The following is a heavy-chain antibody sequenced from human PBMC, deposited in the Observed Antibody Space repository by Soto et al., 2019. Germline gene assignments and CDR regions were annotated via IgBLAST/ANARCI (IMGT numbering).Heavy chain of an antibody. J-gene: IGHJ5*02. V-gene: IGHV4-59*08. CDR1: GGSISSYY. D-gene: IGHD6-13*01. Sequence: SETLSLTCTVSGGSISSYYWSWIRQPPGKGLEWIGYIYYSGSTNYNPSLKSRVTISVDTSKNQFSLKLSSVTAADTAVYYCAGPTEYSSSWYSLGAGSWFDPWGQGTLVTVSS. CDR3: AGPTEYSSSWYSLGAGSWFDP. CDR2: IYYSGST.